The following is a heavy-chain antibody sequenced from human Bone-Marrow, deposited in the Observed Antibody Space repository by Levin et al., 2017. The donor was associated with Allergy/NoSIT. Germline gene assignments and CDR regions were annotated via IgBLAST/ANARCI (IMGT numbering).Heavy chain of an antibody. CDR1: GFTFSSYE. CDR3: ARDYYCSSTSCPRGHWFDP. J-gene: IGHJ5*02. V-gene: IGHV3-48*03. CDR2: ISSSGSTI. Sequence: PGGSLRLSCAASGFTFSSYEMNWVRQAPGKGLEWVSYISSSGSTIYYADSVKGRFTISRDNAKNSLYLQMNSLRAEDTAVYYCARDYYCSSTSCPRGHWFDPWGQGTLVTVSS. D-gene: IGHD2-2*01.